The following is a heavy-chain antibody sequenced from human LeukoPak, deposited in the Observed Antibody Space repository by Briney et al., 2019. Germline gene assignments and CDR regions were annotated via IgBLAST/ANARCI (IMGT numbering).Heavy chain of an antibody. Sequence: GSLRLSCAASGFTFSSYGMHWVRQAPGKGLEWVAFIRYDGSNKYYADSVKGRFTISRDNSKNTLYLQMNSLRPEDTAVYYCAKVLSKGGGYYLTDYWGQGTLVTVSS. CDR3: AKVLSKGGGYYLTDY. CDR1: GFTFSSYG. D-gene: IGHD3-22*01. CDR2: IRYDGSNK. V-gene: IGHV3-30*02. J-gene: IGHJ4*02.